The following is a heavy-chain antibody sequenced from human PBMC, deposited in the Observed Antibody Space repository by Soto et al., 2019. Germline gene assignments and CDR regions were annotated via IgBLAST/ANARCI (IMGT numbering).Heavy chain of an antibody. J-gene: IGHJ6*02. Sequence: QVQLVESGGGVVQPGRSLRLSCAASGFTFRIYAMHWVRQAPGKGLECVAVISYDGSNKFYRDSVKGRFTISRDNYKTTLYLQINRLRYEATAVYYCARGDREDIAVVIGARPGEYGVDVWGQGTTVTVSS. CDR3: ARGDREDIAVVIGARPGEYGVDV. V-gene: IGHV3-30-3*01. CDR2: ISYDGSNK. CDR1: GFTFRIYA. D-gene: IGHD2-15*01.